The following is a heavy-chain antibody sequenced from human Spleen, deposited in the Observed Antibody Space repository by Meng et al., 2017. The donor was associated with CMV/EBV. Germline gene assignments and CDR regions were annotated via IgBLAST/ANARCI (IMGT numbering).Heavy chain of an antibody. CDR3: ATGVDV. J-gene: IGHJ6*02. V-gene: IGHV3-23*01. CDR1: GFTFSSYA. CDR2: ITASGGST. Sequence: GESLKISCAASGFTFSSYAMSWVRQAPGQGLEWVSPITASGGSTYYADSVKGRFTVSRDNSKNTLYLQLNSLRAEDTAVYYCATGVDVWGQGTTVTVSS. D-gene: IGHD1-14*01.